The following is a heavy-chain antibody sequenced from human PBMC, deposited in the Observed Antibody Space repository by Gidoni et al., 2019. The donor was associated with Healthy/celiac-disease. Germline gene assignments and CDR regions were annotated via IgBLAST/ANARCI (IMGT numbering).Heavy chain of an antibody. Sequence: QVQLVQSGAEVKKPGASVKVSCKASGYTFTSYYMHWVRQAPGQGLEWMGIINPSGGSTSYAQEFQGRVTMTRDTSTSTVYMELSSLRSEDTAVYYCARVKLAGYYYYGMDVWGQGTTVTVSS. CDR3: ARVKLAGYYYYGMDV. J-gene: IGHJ6*02. D-gene: IGHD6-13*01. CDR2: INPSGGST. CDR1: GYTFTSYY. V-gene: IGHV1-46*01.